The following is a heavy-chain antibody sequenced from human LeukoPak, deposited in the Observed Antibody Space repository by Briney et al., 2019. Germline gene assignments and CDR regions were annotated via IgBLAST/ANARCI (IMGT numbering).Heavy chain of an antibody. D-gene: IGHD3-10*01. CDR2: ISAYNGNT. V-gene: IGHV1-18*01. CDR1: GYTFTSYG. Sequence: ASVKVSCKASGYTFTSYGISWVRQAPGQGLEWMGRISAYNGNTNYAQKFQGRVTMTRNTSISTAYMELSSLRSEDTAVYYCARGSGEYYYGSGSFYPPSMDVWGKGTTVTISS. J-gene: IGHJ6*03. CDR3: ARGSGEYYYGSGSFYPPSMDV.